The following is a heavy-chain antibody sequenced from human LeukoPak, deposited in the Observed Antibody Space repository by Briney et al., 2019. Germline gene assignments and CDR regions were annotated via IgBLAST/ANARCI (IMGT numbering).Heavy chain of an antibody. J-gene: IGHJ5*02. Sequence: GASVKVSCKASGGTFSSYAISWVRQAPGQGLEWMGGIIPIFGTANYAQKFQGRVTITTDESTSTAYMELSSLRSEDTAVYYCARPEVDCSSTSCYLGWFDPWGQGTLVTVSS. V-gene: IGHV1-69*05. CDR1: GGTFSSYA. D-gene: IGHD2-2*01. CDR3: ARPEVDCSSTSCYLGWFDP. CDR2: IIPIFGTA.